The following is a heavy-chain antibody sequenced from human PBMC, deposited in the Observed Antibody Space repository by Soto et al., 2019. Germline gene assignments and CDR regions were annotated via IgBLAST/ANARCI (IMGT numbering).Heavy chain of an antibody. V-gene: IGHV1-18*01. CDR3: ARNEVTIFGVVTEPLDY. Sequence: ASVKVSCKAFGYTFTSYGISWVRQAPGQGLEWMGWISAYNGNTNYAQKLQGRVTMTTDTSTSTAYMELRSLRSDDTAVYYCARNEVTIFGVVTEPLDYWGQGTLVTVSS. CDR1: GYTFTSYG. J-gene: IGHJ4*02. CDR2: ISAYNGNT. D-gene: IGHD3-3*01.